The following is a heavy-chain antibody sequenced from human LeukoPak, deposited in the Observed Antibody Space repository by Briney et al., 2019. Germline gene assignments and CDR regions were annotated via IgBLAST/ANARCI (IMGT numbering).Heavy chain of an antibody. Sequence: SVKVSCKASGGTFSSYAISWVRQAPGQGLEWMGGIIPIFGTANYAQKFQGRVTITTDESTSTAYMELSSLRSEDTAVYYCASKRVAARPSSLVLLNNWFDPWGQGTLVTVSS. CDR1: GGTFSSYA. D-gene: IGHD6-6*01. CDR2: IIPIFGTA. J-gene: IGHJ5*02. CDR3: ASKRVAARPSSLVLLNNWFDP. V-gene: IGHV1-69*05.